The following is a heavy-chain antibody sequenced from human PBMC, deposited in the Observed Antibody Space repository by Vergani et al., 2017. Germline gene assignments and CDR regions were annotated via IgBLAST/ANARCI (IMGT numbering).Heavy chain of an antibody. CDR1: GFTFSSYW. V-gene: IGHV3-7*01. D-gene: IGHD4-17*01. CDR2: IKQDGSEK. Sequence: EVQLVESGGGLVQPGGSLRLSCAASGFTFSSYWMSWVRPAPGKGLEWVANIKQDGSEKYYVDSVKGRFTISRDNAKNSLYLQMNSLRAEDTAVYYCATDGDYDAFDIWGQGTMVTVSS. CDR3: ATDGDYDAFDI. J-gene: IGHJ3*02.